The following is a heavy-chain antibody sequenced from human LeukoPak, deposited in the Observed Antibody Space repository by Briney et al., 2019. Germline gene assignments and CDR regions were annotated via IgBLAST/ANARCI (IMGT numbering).Heavy chain of an antibody. CDR2: IRSSGSPV. J-gene: IGHJ4*02. CDR3: VRDPDALDF. V-gene: IGHV3-48*02. CDR1: GFTFSSYS. Sequence: GGSLRLSCAASGFTFSSYSMNWVRQAPGKGLEWVAYIRSSGSPVYYADSVKGRFTISRDNAKNSLYLQMNSLRDEDTAVYYCVRDPDALDFWGQGTPVTVSS.